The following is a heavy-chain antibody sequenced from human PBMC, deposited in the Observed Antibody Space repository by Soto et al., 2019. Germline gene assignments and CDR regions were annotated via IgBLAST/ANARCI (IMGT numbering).Heavy chain of an antibody. CDR2: VSTNGAT. CDR3: ARADYEILTGSYAMDV. Sequence: SETLSLTCTVSDDFISSYYWNWIRQPAGKGLEWIRRVSTNGATNYNPSLESRVTMSVDTSKNQFSLKLTSVTAADTAVYFCARADYEILTGSYAMDVWGQGTTVTVSS. V-gene: IGHV4-4*07. J-gene: IGHJ6*02. D-gene: IGHD3-9*01. CDR1: DDFISSYY.